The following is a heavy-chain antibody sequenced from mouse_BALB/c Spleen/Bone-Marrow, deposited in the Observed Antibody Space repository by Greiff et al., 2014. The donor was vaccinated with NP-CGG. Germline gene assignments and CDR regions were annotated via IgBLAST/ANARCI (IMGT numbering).Heavy chain of an antibody. Sequence: EVKLVESGGGLVKPGGSLKLSCAASGFTFSDYYMYWVRQTPEKRLEWVATISDGSTYTYYPDSVKGPFTISRDNAKSNLYLQMSSLKSEDTALYYCARDRGVQGYAMDYWGQGTSVTVSS. CDR2: ISDGSTYT. D-gene: IGHD2-14*01. CDR1: GFTFSDYY. CDR3: ARDRGVQGYAMDY. V-gene: IGHV5-4*02. J-gene: IGHJ4*01.